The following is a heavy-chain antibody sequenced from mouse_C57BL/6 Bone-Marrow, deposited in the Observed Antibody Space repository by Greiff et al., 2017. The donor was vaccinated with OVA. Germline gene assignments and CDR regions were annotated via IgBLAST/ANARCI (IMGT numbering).Heavy chain of an antibody. J-gene: IGHJ1*03. D-gene: IGHD1-2*01. CDR3: NTGYEGDWYVEV. Sequence: VQLQQSGAELVRPGASVKLSCTASGFNITDDYMHWVKQRPEQGLEWIGWIDPENGDTEYASKFQGKATITADTSSNTAYLQLSSLTSEDTAVYYCNTGYEGDWYVEVWGTGTTVTVSS. CDR2: IDPENGDT. CDR1: GFNITDDY. V-gene: IGHV14-4*01.